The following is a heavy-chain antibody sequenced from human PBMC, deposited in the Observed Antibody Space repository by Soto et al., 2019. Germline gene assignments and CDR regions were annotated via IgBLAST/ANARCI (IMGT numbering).Heavy chain of an antibody. CDR2: ISYDGSNK. Sequence: QVQLVESGGGVVQPGRSLRLSCAASGFTFSSYGMHWVRQAPGKGLEWVAVISYDGSNKYYADSVKGRFTISRDNSKKTRYLEMNSLRAEDTAVYYCAKDRGYSYGYGMDVCGQGTTVTVSS. CDR3: AKDRGYSYGYGMDV. V-gene: IGHV3-30*18. J-gene: IGHJ6*02. CDR1: GFTFSSYG. D-gene: IGHD5-18*01.